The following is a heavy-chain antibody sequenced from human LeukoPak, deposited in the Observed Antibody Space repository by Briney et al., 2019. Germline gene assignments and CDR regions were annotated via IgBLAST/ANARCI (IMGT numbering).Heavy chain of an antibody. Sequence: GGSLRLSCAASGFTFSSYGMSWVRQAPGKGLEWVSAISGSGGSTYYADSVKGRFTISRDNSKNTLYLQMNSLRAEDTAVYYCASLLGYCSGGSCLDYWGQGTLVTVSS. J-gene: IGHJ4*02. CDR3: ASLLGYCSGGSCLDY. CDR2: ISGSGGST. D-gene: IGHD2-15*01. V-gene: IGHV3-23*01. CDR1: GFTFSSYG.